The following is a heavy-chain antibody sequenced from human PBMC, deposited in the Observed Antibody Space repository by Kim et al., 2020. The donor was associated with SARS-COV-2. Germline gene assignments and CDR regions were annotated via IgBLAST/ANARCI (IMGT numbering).Heavy chain of an antibody. V-gene: IGHV6-1*01. D-gene: IGHD6-13*01. CDR1: GDSVSSNSAA. CDR3: AREDGYSSSWYYYYYGMDV. J-gene: IGHJ6*02. Sequence: SQTLSLTCAISGDSVSSNSAAWNWIRQSPSRGLEWLGRTYYRSKWYNDYAVSVKSRITINPDTSKNQFSLQLNSVTPEDTAVYYCAREDGYSSSWYYYYYGMDVWGQGTTVTVSS. CDR2: TYYRSKWYN.